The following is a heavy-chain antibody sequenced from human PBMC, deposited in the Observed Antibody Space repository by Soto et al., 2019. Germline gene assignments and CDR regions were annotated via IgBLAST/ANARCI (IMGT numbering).Heavy chain of an antibody. V-gene: IGHV4-4*07. Sequence: PSETLSLTCTVTGGSISTYYWSWIRQPAGKGLEWIGRIYASGSTNYNPSLKSRVTMSVATSKNQFSLKLSSVTAADTAVYYCARGGMVIIPTATAFDYLGQGTLVTVSS. CDR3: ARGGMVIIPTATAFDY. CDR2: IYASGST. D-gene: IGHD2-2*01. CDR1: GGSISTYY. J-gene: IGHJ4*02.